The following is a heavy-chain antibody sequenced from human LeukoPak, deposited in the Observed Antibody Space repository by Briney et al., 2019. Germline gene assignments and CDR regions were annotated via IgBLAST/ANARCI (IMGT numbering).Heavy chain of an antibody. J-gene: IGHJ5*02. CDR1: GDSISSYY. CDR2: IYYSGST. CDR3: ARLYYDSSRYPNWFDP. V-gene: IGHV4-59*08. Sequence: SETLSLTCAVSGDSISSYYWSWIRQPPGKGLEWIGYIYYSGSTNYNPSLKSRVTISVDTSKNQFSLKLSSVTAADTAVYYCARLYYDSSRYPNWFDPWGQGTLVTVSS. D-gene: IGHD3-22*01.